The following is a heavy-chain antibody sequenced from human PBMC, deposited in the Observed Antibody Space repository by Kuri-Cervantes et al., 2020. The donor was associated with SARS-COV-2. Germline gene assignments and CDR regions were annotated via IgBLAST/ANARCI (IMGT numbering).Heavy chain of an antibody. Sequence: SETLSLTCTVSGGSITSHYWNWIRQSPGRGLEWIGYIYYSGSTNYNPSLKSRVTISVDTSKNQFSLKLSSVTAADTAVYYCSSSSSLSYYFDYWGQGTLVTVSS. CDR2: IYYSGST. CDR1: GGSITSHY. CDR3: SSSSSLSYYFDY. D-gene: IGHD6-6*01. V-gene: IGHV4-59*11. J-gene: IGHJ4*02.